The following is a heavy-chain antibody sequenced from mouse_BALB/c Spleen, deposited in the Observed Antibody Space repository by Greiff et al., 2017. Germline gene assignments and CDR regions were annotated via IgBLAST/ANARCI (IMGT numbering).Heavy chain of an antibody. CDR2: IYPGGGYT. D-gene: IGHD2-10*01. CDR1: GYTFTNYW. Sequence: QVHVKQSGAELVRPGTSVKISCKASGYTFTNYWLGWVKQRPGHGLEWIGDIYPGGGYTNYNEKFKGKATLTADTSSSTAYMQLSSLTSEDSAVYFCARPAYYGNPYYLDYWGQGTTLTVSS. J-gene: IGHJ2*01. V-gene: IGHV1-63*02. CDR3: ARPAYYGNPYYLDY.